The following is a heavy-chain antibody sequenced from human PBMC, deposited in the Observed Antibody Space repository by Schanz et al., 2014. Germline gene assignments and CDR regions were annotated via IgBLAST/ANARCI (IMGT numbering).Heavy chain of an antibody. D-gene: IGHD5-12*01. J-gene: IGHJ4*02. Sequence: SCAASGIPLSGYGLHWVRQAPGKGLEWVGFISFDGRNTGYAHSVKGRFTISRDNSKNTLYLQMNSLRVEDTDRDYCAREYSSYGTVYYWGQGTLVNVSS. CDR1: GIPLSGYG. CDR2: ISFDGRNT. V-gene: IGHV3-30*03. CDR3: AREYSSYGTVYY.